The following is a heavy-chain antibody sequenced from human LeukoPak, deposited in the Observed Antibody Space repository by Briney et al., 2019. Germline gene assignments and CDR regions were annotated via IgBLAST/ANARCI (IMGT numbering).Heavy chain of an antibody. CDR1: GGTFSSYT. CDR3: AHGDYDWFDP. D-gene: IGHD4-17*01. CDR2: IIPTLGIA. Sequence: ASVKVSCKASGGTFSSYTISWVRQAPGQGLEWMGRIIPTLGIANYAQKFQGRVTITADKSTSTAYMELSSLRFEDTAVYYCAHGDYDWFDPWGQGTLVTVSS. J-gene: IGHJ5*02. V-gene: IGHV1-69*02.